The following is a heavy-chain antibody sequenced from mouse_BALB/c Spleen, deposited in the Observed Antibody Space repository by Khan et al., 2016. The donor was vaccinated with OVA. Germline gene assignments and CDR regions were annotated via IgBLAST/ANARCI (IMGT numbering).Heavy chain of an antibody. D-gene: IGHD2-10*02. CDR2: ISYSGNT. CDR1: GYSITSDYA. J-gene: IGHJ2*01. CDR3: AKMYGEDFDY. Sequence: EVQLVESGPGLLKPSQSLSLTCTVTGYSITSDYAWNWIRQFPGNRLEWMGFISYSGNTNYNPSLKSRISVTRDTSKNHFFLQLNSVTTGDTATYCCAKMYGEDFDYWGQGTTLTVSA. V-gene: IGHV3-2*02.